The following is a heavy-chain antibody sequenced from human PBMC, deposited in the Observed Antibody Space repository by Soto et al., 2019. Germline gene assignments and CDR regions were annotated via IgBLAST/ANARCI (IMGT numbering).Heavy chain of an antibody. CDR3: AAAIYDFWSSYYSFDY. CDR1: GFTFTRSA. Sequence: SVKGSCKASGFTFTRSAMQWVRQARGQRLEWIGWIVVGSGNTNYAQKFQERVTITRDMSTSTAYMELSSLRSEDTAVYHCAAAIYDFWSSYYSFDYWGQGTLVTVSS. CDR2: IVVGSGNT. V-gene: IGHV1-58*02. J-gene: IGHJ4*02. D-gene: IGHD3-3*01.